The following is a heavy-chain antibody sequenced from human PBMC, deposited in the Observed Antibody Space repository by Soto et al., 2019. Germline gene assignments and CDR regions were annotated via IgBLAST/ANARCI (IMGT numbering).Heavy chain of an antibody. D-gene: IGHD3-9*01. Sequence: EVQLLESGGGLVQLGGSLRLSCAASGFIFSSYAMSWVRQAPGTGLEWVSTIDGGGDYIDYADSVKGRLTISRDNSKNTLFLQVINRRAGDTAFYYYSKGRGVSRDFWHFDVWGRGTLVTVSS. CDR3: SKGRGVSRDFWHFDV. J-gene: IGHJ2*01. V-gene: IGHV3-23*01. CDR1: GFIFSSYA. CDR2: IDGGGDYI.